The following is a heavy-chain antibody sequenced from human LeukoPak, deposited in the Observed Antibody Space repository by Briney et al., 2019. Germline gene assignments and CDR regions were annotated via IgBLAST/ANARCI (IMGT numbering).Heavy chain of an antibody. D-gene: IGHD6-13*01. V-gene: IGHV4-59*02. CDR2: IHYSGST. J-gene: IGHJ4*02. Sequence: SETLSLTCTVSGGSVSGYYWSWIRRPPGKGLEWIGYIHYSGSTSYNPSLKSRVTISVDTSKDQLSLKLSSVSAADTAVYYCARGSIAAAGSDNIDYWGQGTQVTVSS. CDR1: GGSVSGYY. CDR3: ARGSIAAAGSDNIDY.